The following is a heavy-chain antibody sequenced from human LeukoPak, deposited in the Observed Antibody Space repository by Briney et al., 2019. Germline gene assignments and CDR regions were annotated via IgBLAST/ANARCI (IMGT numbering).Heavy chain of an antibody. CDR3: ARTPDYYDSSGYSRYMDV. Sequence: GGSLRLSCAAYGFTFSSYGMHWVRQAPGKGPEWVAVIWYDGSNKYYAGSVKGRFTISRDNSKNTLYLQMNSLRAEDTAVYYCARTPDYYDSSGYSRYMDVWGKGTTFTVSS. CDR2: IWYDGSNK. V-gene: IGHV3-33*01. CDR1: GFTFSSYG. D-gene: IGHD3-22*01. J-gene: IGHJ6*03.